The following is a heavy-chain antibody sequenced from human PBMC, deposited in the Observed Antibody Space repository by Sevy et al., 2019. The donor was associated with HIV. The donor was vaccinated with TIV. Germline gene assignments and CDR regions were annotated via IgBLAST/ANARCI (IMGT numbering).Heavy chain of an antibody. J-gene: IGHJ4*02. CDR1: GGSLSGYY. D-gene: IGHD3-22*01. V-gene: IGHV4-34*01. CDR2: IDHSGST. CDR3: VRGSVFFESSGYYDFDY. Sequence: SETLSLTCAVYGGSLSGYYWTWIRQPPGKGLEWIGEIDHSGSTNYNPSLKSRVTISLDTSKKQFSLKLRSVTAADTAVFYRVRGSVFFESSGYYDFDYWGQGNLVTVSS.